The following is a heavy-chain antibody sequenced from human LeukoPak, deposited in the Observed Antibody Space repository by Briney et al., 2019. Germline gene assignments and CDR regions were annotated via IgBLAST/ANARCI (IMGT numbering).Heavy chain of an antibody. J-gene: IGHJ6*03. CDR2: ISSDESNK. D-gene: IGHD4-17*01. CDR3: AKAAVPRYYFYYMDV. CDR1: GFTVKTYG. Sequence: GRTLRLSCVASGFTVKTYGMHWVRQTPGKGLEWVAVISSDESNKYYVAAVKGRFTISRDNSKNTLYLQMNSLRAEDTAMYYCAKAAVPRYYFYYMDVWDKGTTVTVSS. V-gene: IGHV3-30*18.